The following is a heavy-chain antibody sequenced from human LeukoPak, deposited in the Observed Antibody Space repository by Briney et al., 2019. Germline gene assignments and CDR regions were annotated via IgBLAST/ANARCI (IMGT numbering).Heavy chain of an antibody. D-gene: IGHD6-13*01. Sequence: SVKVSCKASGGTFSSYAISWVRQAPGQGLEWMGGIIPIFGTANYAQKFQGRVTITTDESTSTAYMELISLRSEDTAVYYCARVVPAAVTRWFDSWGQGTLVTVSS. V-gene: IGHV1-69*05. J-gene: IGHJ5*01. CDR2: IIPIFGTA. CDR3: ARVVPAAVTRWFDS. CDR1: GGTFSSYA.